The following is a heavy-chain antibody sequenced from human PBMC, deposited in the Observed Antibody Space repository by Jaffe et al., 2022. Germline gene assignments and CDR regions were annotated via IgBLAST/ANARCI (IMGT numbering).Heavy chain of an antibody. CDR2: IYYSGST. J-gene: IGHJ4*02. CDR1: GGSVSSGSYY. D-gene: IGHD3-10*01. V-gene: IGHV4-61*01. Sequence: QVQLQESGPGLVKPSETLSLTCTVSGGSVSSGSYYWSWIRQPPGKGLEWIGYIYYSGSTNYNPSLKSRVTISVDTSKNQFSLKLSSVTAADTAVYYCARDLITMVQGVITYYFDYWGQGTLVTVSS. CDR3: ARDLITMVQGVITYYFDY.